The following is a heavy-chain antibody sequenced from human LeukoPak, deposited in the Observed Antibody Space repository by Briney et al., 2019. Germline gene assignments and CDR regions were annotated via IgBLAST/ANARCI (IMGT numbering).Heavy chain of an antibody. Sequence: GGSLRLSCAASGFTLRSYDMSWVRQAPGKGVEWVAATSGSGVNSYYADSVRGRFTISRDNSQNTLYLQMDSMRAEDTALYYCAKEYSGYDFDYWGQGTLVTVSS. J-gene: IGHJ4*02. CDR1: GFTLRSYD. CDR2: TSGSGVNS. CDR3: AKEYSGYDFDY. D-gene: IGHD5-12*01. V-gene: IGHV3-23*01.